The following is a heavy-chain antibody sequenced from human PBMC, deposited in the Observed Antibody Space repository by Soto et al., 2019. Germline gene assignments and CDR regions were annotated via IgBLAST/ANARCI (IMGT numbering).Heavy chain of an antibody. CDR1: GGTFSSYA. D-gene: IGHD5-12*01. J-gene: IGHJ6*02. CDR3: TTEGGYDLEPYSYYGTDV. CDR2: IIPIFGTA. Sequence: ASVKVSCKASGGTFSSYAISWVRQAPGQGLEWMGGIIPIFGTANYAQKFQGRVTITADESTSTAYMELNSLKTEDTAVYYCTTEGGYDLEPYSYYGTDVWGQGTTVTVSS. V-gene: IGHV1-69*13.